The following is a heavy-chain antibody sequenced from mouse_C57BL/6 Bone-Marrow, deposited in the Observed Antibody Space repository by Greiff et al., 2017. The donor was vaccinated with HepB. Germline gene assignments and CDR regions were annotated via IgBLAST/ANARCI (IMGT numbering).Heavy chain of an antibody. CDR3: ARDGIGYGEDYAMDY. CDR2: SRNKANDYTT. J-gene: IGHJ4*01. D-gene: IGHD2-14*01. V-gene: IGHV7-1*01. Sequence: EVKLVESGGGLVQSGRSLRLSCATSGFTFSDFYMAWVRQAPGKGLEWIAASRNKANDYTTEYSASVKGRFIVSRDTSQSILYLQMNALRAEDTAIYYCARDGIGYGEDYAMDYWGQGTSVTVSS. CDR1: GFTFSDFY.